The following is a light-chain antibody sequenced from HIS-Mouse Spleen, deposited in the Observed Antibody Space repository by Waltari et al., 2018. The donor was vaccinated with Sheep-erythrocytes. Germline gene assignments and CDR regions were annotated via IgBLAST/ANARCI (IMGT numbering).Light chain of an antibody. Sequence: SYELTQPPSVSVSPGQTASITCSGDKLGDKYACWYQQKPCQSPVLVIYQDSKRPSGIPERFSGSNSGNTATLTIGGTQAMDEADYYCQAWDSSTAVFGGGTKLTVL. CDR1: KLGDKY. CDR2: QDS. V-gene: IGLV3-1*01. CDR3: QAWDSSTAV. J-gene: IGLJ2*01.